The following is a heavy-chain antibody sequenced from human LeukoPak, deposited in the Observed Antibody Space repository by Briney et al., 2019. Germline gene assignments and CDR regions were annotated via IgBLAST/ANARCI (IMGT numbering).Heavy chain of an antibody. J-gene: IGHJ4*02. CDR1: GYTFTSYG. V-gene: IGHV1-18*01. CDR2: ISAYNGNT. CDR3: ARSGYYYDSSGYQTNFDY. Sequence: EASVKVSCKASGYTFTSYGISWVRQATGQGLEWMGWISAYNGNTNYAQKFQGRVTITADESTSTAYMELSSLRSEDTAVYYCARSGYYYDSSGYQTNFDYWGQGTLVTVSS. D-gene: IGHD3-22*01.